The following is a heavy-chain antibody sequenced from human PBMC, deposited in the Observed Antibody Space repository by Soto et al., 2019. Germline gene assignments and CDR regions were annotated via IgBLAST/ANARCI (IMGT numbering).Heavy chain of an antibody. Sequence: ASVKVSCKASGYTFTSYAMHWVRQAPGQRLEWMGWINAGNGNTKYSQKFQGRVTITRDTSASTAYMELSSLRSEDTAVYYCARGEEMATLRFYYYYYGMDVWDQGTTVTVSS. J-gene: IGHJ6*02. V-gene: IGHV1-3*01. D-gene: IGHD5-12*01. CDR1: GYTFTSYA. CDR2: INAGNGNT. CDR3: ARGEEMATLRFYYYYYGMDV.